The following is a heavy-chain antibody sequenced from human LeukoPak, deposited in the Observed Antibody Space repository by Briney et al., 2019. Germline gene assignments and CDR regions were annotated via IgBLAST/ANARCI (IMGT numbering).Heavy chain of an antibody. Sequence: SETLSLTCTVSGGYISSSSTYYWGWIRQPPGKGLEWIGRIYTTGSTDYNPSLRSRVTMSVDTSQKQFSLKLSSVTAADTAVYYCARGPDYYDSSGYRFHYWGQGTLVTVSS. J-gene: IGHJ4*02. V-gene: IGHV4-39*07. CDR3: ARGPDYYDSSGYRFHY. CDR2: IYTTGST. CDR1: GGYISSSSTYY. D-gene: IGHD3-22*01.